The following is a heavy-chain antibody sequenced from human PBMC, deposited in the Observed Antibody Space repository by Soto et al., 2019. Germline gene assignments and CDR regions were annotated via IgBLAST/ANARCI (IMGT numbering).Heavy chain of an antibody. J-gene: IGHJ6*02. CDR2: ISSSSSYI. V-gene: IGHV3-21*01. CDR3: ARDRGAASDIRYYYYGIDV. CDR1: GFIFDIYS. Sequence: EVQLVESGGGLVKPGGSLRLSCAASGFIFDIYSMTWVRQAPGKGLEWVSSISSSSSYIYYADSVKGRFTISRDNAENSVYLQISSLRADDTAVYYCARDRGAASDIRYYYYGIDVWGQGTTVTVSS. D-gene: IGHD3-10*01.